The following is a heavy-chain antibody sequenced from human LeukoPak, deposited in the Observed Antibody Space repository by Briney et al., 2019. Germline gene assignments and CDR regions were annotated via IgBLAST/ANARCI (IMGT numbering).Heavy chain of an antibody. D-gene: IGHD3-9*01. CDR3: ARDREQYYDILTGYPYH. V-gene: IGHV1-69*04. CDR1: GGTFSSYA. Sequence: SVKVSCKASGGTFSSYAISWVRQAPGQGLEWMGRIIPILGIANYAQKFQGRVTITADKSTSTAYMELSSLRSEETAVYYCARDREQYYDILTGYPYHWGQGTLVTVSS. CDR2: IIPILGIA. J-gene: IGHJ4*02.